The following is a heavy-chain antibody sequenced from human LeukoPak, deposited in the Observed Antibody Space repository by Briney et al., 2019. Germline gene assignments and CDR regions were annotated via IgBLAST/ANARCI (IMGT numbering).Heavy chain of an antibody. CDR2: IYSGGST. Sequence: GGSLRLSCLTSGFTLSTNAMSWVRQAPGKGLEWVSVIYSGGSTYYADSVKGRFTISRDNSKNTLYLQMNSLRAEDTAVYYCAREGAANAEYFQHWGQGTLVTVSS. CDR1: GFTLSTNA. V-gene: IGHV3-53*01. D-gene: IGHD6-13*01. J-gene: IGHJ1*01. CDR3: AREGAANAEYFQH.